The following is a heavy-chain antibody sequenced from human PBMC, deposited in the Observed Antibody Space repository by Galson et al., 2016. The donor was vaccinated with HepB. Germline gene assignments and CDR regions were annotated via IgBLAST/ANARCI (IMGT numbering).Heavy chain of an antibody. V-gene: IGHV3-66*02. CDR2: IYSAGST. CDR3: ARDARYSSNWYYGVASPGFYYYGMDV. CDR1: GFTVSSNY. J-gene: IGHJ6*02. D-gene: IGHD6-13*01. Sequence: SLRLSCAASGFTVSSNYMTWVRQAPGKGLEWVSLIYSAGSTYYADSVKGRFTISRDDSKNTLYLQMNSLRAEDTAIYYCARDARYSSNWYYGVASPGFYYYGMDVWGQGTTVTVSS.